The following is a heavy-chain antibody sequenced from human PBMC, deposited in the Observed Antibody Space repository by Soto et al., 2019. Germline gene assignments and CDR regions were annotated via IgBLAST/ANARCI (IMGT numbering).Heavy chain of an antibody. J-gene: IGHJ5*02. Sequence: SETLSLTCTVSGGSISSGDYYWSWIRQPPGKGLEWIGYIYYSGSTYYNPSLKSRVTISVDTSKNQFSLKLSSVTAADTAVYYCARARQYYDFELDPWGQGTLVTVSS. D-gene: IGHD3-22*01. CDR3: ARARQYYDFELDP. V-gene: IGHV4-30-4*01. CDR1: GGSISSGDYY. CDR2: IYYSGST.